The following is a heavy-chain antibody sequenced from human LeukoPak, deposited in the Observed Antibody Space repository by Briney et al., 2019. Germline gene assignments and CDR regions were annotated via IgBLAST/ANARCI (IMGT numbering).Heavy chain of an antibody. D-gene: IGHD3-16*01. V-gene: IGHV3-23*01. CDR3: ASQSFARFDP. Sequence: PGGTLRLSCAASGFTFSSYGMSWVRQAPGKGLEWVSAISGSGGSTYYADSVKGRFTISRDNSRNSLFLQMSSLRVEDTAVYYCASQSFARFDPWGQGTLVTVSS. CDR1: GFTFSSYG. CDR2: ISGSGGST. J-gene: IGHJ5*02.